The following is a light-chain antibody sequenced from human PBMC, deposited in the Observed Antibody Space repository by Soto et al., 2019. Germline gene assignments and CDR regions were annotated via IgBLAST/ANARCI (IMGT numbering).Light chain of an antibody. CDR3: QQYNNWPPVWT. CDR1: QSISSD. Sequence: EIVLTQSPGTLSLSPGERATLSCRASQSISSDYLAWYQQKPGQAPRLLIYGASTRATGIPARFSGSGSGTEFTLTISSLQSEDFAVYYCQQYNNWPPVWTFGQGTKV. J-gene: IGKJ1*01. CDR2: GAS. V-gene: IGKV3-15*01.